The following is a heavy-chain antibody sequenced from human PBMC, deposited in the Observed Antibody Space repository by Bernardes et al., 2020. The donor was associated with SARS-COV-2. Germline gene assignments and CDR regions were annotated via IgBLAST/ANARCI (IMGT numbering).Heavy chain of an antibody. CDR3: RGVYYFFGMEV. CDR2: ISSSGNTI. CDR1: GFTFSTYS. Sequence: GGSLRLYCAASGFTFSTYSMNWVRQAPGKGLEWVAYISSSGNTIYYADSVKGRFTISRDNAKDSLSLQMNSLRAEDTAVYYCRGVYYFFGMEVWGPGTTVTVS. J-gene: IGHJ6*02. V-gene: IGHV3-48*01.